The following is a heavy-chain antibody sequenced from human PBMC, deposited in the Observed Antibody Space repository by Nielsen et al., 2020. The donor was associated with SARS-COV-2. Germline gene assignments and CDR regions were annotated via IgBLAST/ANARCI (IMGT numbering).Heavy chain of an antibody. CDR2: ISAYNGNT. CDR1: GGTFSSYA. CDR3: ARVATIGGGFDP. D-gene: IGHD5-12*01. V-gene: IGHV1-18*01. J-gene: IGHJ5*02. Sequence: ASVKVSCKASGGTFSSYAISWVRQAPGQGLEWMGWISAYNGNTNYAQKLQGRVTMTTDTSTSTAYMELRSLRSDDTAVYYCARVATIGGGFDPWGQGTLVTVSS.